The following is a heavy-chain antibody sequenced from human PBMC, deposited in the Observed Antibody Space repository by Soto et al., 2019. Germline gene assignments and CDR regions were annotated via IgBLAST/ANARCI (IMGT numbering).Heavy chain of an antibody. Sequence: TSETLSLTCTVSGVSISSHYWSWIRQPPGKGLEWIGYIFYTGTTNYNPSLKSRVTISVDTSKTQFSLKLSSVTAADTAVYYCARGYGGYSGSWGQGTQVTVSS. CDR1: GVSISSHY. J-gene: IGHJ5*02. V-gene: IGHV4-59*11. CDR2: IFYTGTT. CDR3: ARGYGGYSGS. D-gene: IGHD3-22*01.